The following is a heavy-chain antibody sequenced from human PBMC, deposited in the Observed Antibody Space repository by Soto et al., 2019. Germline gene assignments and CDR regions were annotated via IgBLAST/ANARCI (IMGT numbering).Heavy chain of an antibody. CDR3: ARSYYDILTGYPSDVAFDI. CDR1: GFTFSSYS. D-gene: IGHD3-9*01. V-gene: IGHV3-21*01. J-gene: IGHJ3*02. Sequence: EVQLVESGGGLVQPGGSLRLSCAASGFTFSSYSMNWVRQAPGKGLEWVSSISSSSSYIYYADSVKGRFTISRDNAKNSLYLQMNSLRAEDTAVYYCARSYYDILTGYPSDVAFDIWGQGTMVTVSS. CDR2: ISSSSSYI.